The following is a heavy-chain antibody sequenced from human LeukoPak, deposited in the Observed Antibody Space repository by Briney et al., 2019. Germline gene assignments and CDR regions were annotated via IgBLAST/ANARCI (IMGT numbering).Heavy chain of an antibody. CDR3: ARDFGTTGWHTFDY. D-gene: IGHD6-19*01. CDR2: TYYRSKWYN. Sequence: SQTLSLTCVVSGDSVSSKNGAWNWIRQSPSRGLEWLGRTYYRSKWYNDYAESMEARMTLSQDTSKNQYSLHLNSVTPDDTAVYYCARDFGTTGWHTFDYWGQGTLVTVSS. V-gene: IGHV6-1*01. CDR1: GDSVSSKNGA. J-gene: IGHJ4*02.